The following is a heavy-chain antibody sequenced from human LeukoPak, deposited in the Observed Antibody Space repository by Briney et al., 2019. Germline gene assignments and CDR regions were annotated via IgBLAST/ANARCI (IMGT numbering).Heavy chain of an antibody. CDR3: ARERGYDILTGYYSYGMDV. CDR1: GFTVSSNY. V-gene: IGHV3-53*01. CDR2: IYSGGST. J-gene: IGHJ6*02. D-gene: IGHD3-9*01. Sequence: GSLRLSCAASGFTVSSNYMSWVRQAPGEGLEWVSVIYSGGSTYYADSVKGRFTISRDNSKNTLYLQMNSLRAEDTAVYYCARERGYDILTGYYSYGMDVWGQGTTVTVSS.